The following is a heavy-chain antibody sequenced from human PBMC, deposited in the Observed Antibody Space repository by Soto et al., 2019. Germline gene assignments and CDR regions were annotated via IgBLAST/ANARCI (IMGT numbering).Heavy chain of an antibody. V-gene: IGHV3-23*01. D-gene: IGHD6-6*01. Sequence: EVQLLESGGGLVQPGGSLRLSCAASGSTFGSYAMNWVRQAQGKGLEWVSAISGSGGSRYYADSVMGRFSISRDNSKNTLYLQMNTLRADDTAVYYCAKDTYSTSPYYFDSWGPGTLVTVSS. CDR1: GSTFGSYA. J-gene: IGHJ4*02. CDR2: ISGSGGSR. CDR3: AKDTYSTSPYYFDS.